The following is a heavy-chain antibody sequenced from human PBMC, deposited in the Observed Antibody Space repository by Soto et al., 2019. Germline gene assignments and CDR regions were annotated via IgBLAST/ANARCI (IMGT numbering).Heavy chain of an antibody. Sequence: QVQLQESGPGLVKPSQTPSLTCTVSGGSISSGGYYWSWIRQHPGKGLEWIGYIYYSGSTYYNPSLKSRVTISVDTSKNQFSLKLSSVTAADTAVYYCARGGWLLEDAFDIWGQGTMVTVSS. CDR3: ARGGWLLEDAFDI. D-gene: IGHD2-21*02. V-gene: IGHV4-31*03. J-gene: IGHJ3*02. CDR2: IYYSGST. CDR1: GGSISSGGYY.